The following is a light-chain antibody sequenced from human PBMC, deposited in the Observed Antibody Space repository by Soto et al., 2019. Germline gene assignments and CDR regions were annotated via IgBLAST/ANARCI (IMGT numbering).Light chain of an antibody. V-gene: IGKV3-15*01. CDR1: QTVSSK. CDR3: QQYNDWPRT. CDR2: GAS. J-gene: IGKJ1*01. Sequence: EVVMTQSPATLSVSPGERATLSCRASQTVSSKLAWYQQRPGQAPRLLIYGASTRATNIPGRFSGSGSGTELTLTIAGLQSEDFAVYYCQQYNDWPRTFGQGTKVEIK.